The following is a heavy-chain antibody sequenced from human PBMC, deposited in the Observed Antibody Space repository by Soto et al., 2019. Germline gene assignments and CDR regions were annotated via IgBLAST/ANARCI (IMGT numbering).Heavy chain of an antibody. J-gene: IGHJ4*02. D-gene: IGHD6-13*01. CDR3: ARLTTIAAAKPFDY. Sequence: EVQLVQSGAEVKRPGESLKISCQGSGYSFTYNWIGWVRQMPGKGLEWMGIIYPGDSDTRYSPSFHGQVTISADKSINTAYLQWSRLKASDTAMYYCARLTTIAAAKPFDYWGQGTLITVSS. V-gene: IGHV5-51*01. CDR1: GYSFTYNW. CDR2: IYPGDSDT.